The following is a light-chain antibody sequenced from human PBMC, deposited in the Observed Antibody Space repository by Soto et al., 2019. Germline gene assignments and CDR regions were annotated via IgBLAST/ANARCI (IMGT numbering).Light chain of an antibody. V-gene: IGLV8-61*01. CDR3: VLYMGSGIVV. CDR2: NTN. CDR1: SGSVSTSYY. Sequence: QAVVTQEPSFSVSPGGTVTLTCGLSSGSVSTSYYPSWYQQTPGQAPRTLIYNTNTRSSGVPDRFSGSILGNKAALTITGAQADEESDYYCVLYMGSGIVVFAGGTKLTV. J-gene: IGLJ2*01.